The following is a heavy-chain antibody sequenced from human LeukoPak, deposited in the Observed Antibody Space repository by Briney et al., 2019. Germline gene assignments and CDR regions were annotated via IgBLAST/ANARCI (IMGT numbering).Heavy chain of an antibody. J-gene: IGHJ4*02. D-gene: IGHD3-10*01. Sequence: SETLSLTCTVSGYSISSGYYWGWIRQPPGKGLEWIGSIYHSGSTYYNPSLKSRVTISVDTSKNQFSLKLSSVTAADTAVYYCARDRGRFDYWGQGTLVTVSS. CDR3: ARDRGRFDY. CDR1: GYSISSGYY. CDR2: IYHSGST. V-gene: IGHV4-38-2*02.